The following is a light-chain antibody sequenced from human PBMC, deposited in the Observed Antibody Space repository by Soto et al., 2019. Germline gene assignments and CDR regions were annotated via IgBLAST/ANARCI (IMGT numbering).Light chain of an antibody. Sequence: QPVLTQSSSASASLGSSVKLTCTLSSGHSFYIIAWHQQQPGKAPRSLMKLEGSGSYRKESGVPDRFSGSSSGADRYLTISYLQFEDEAEYYCETWDSTTQVFGGGTKLTVL. CDR2: LEGSGSY. CDR1: SGHSFYI. CDR3: ETWDSTTQV. V-gene: IGLV4-60*02. J-gene: IGLJ3*02.